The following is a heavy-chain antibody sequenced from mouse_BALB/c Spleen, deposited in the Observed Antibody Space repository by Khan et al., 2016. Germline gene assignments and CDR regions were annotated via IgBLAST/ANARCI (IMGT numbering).Heavy chain of an antibody. Sequence: EVKLLESGGGLVHPGGSLKLSCAASGFDFSRYWMSWVRQAPGKGLEWIGEINPDSYTINYTPSLKDKFIIYRDNAKNTLYLQMSKVRSEDTALSCCARARYYEYLAYWVQGTLITISA. J-gene: IGHJ3*01. CDR3: ARARYYEYLAY. CDR1: GFDFSRYW. V-gene: IGHV4-1*02. CDR2: INPDSYTI. D-gene: IGHD1-1*01.